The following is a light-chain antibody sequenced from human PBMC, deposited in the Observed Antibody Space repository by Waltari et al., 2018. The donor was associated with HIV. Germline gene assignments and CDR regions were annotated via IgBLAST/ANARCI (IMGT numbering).Light chain of an antibody. CDR2: DID. CDR3: ASNRLDSTLV. Sequence: QSALTQPASVSGFPGQTINISCTGISTDSRFYQHVSWYQQNPGSVPRIIIFDIDSRPSGIADNFSGSRSGDSASLTISGLQSGDEAHYFCASNRLDSTLVFGGGTKLTIL. CDR1: STDSRFYQH. J-gene: IGLJ2*01. V-gene: IGLV2-14*03.